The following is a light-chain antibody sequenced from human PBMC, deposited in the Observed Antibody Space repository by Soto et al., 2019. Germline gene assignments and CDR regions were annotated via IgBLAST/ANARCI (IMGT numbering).Light chain of an antibody. CDR3: RQYGSSPWT. CDR1: QSVDSTY. V-gene: IGKV3-20*01. CDR2: GAS. Sequence: EIVLTQSPGTLSLYPGERAALSCRASQSVDSTYLAWYQQKLGQVPRLLIYGASSRATGIPDRFSGSGSGTNFTLTIRRLEPEDFAVYYCRQYGSSPWTFGQGTKVDIK. J-gene: IGKJ1*01.